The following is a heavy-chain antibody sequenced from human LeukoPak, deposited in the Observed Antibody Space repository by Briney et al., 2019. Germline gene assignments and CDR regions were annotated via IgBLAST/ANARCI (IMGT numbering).Heavy chain of an antibody. CDR3: AGAVTAGY. CDR2: IKEDGNEK. J-gene: IGHJ4*02. D-gene: IGHD2-21*02. V-gene: IGHV3-7*04. Sequence: PGGSLRLSCEASGFTFSSLSMTWVRQAPRKGLEWVATIKEDGNEKHYVDSVKGRFTISRDNTKNSLYLQMNSLRVEDTAVYYCAGAVTAGYWGQGTLVTVSS. CDR1: GFTFSSLS.